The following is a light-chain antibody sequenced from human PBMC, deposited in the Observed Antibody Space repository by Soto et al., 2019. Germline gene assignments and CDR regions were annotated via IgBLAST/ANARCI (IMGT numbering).Light chain of an antibody. J-gene: IGLJ1*01. CDR2: EVS. CDR3: SSYTSSSNYV. CDR1: SSDVGGYNL. V-gene: IGLV2-14*01. Sequence: QSVLTQPASVSGSPGQSITISCTGTSSDVGGYNLVSWYQQHPGKAPKLMIYEVSNRPSGVSNRFSGSKSGNTASLTISGLQAEDEADYYCSSYTSSSNYVFXTGTKVTVL.